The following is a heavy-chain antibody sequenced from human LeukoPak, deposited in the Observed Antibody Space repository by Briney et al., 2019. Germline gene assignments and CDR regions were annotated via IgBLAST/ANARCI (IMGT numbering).Heavy chain of an antibody. Sequence: GGSLRLSCAASGFSFSSYSMNWVRQAPGKGLEWVSHISISSTTIYYADSVKGRFTISRDNAKNSLYLQMNSLRAEDTAVYCCARDPIAVSKDDAFDIWGQGTMVTVSS. D-gene: IGHD6-19*01. CDR2: ISISSTTI. CDR3: ARDPIAVSKDDAFDI. J-gene: IGHJ3*02. CDR1: GFSFSSYS. V-gene: IGHV3-48*04.